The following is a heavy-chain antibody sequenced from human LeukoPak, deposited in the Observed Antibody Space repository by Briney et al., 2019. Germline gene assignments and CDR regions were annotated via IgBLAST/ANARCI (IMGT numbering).Heavy chain of an antibody. CDR1: GVTFSSYG. Sequence: GGSLRLSCAASGVTFSSYGMHWVRQAPGKGLEWVAFIRYDGRDKYYADSVKGRFTISRDNSKNTLYLQMNSLRVEDTAVYYCAKDVFGGDYVGLFDYWGQGTLVTVSS. V-gene: IGHV3-30*02. J-gene: IGHJ4*02. CDR2: IRYDGRDK. CDR3: AKDVFGGDYVGLFDY. D-gene: IGHD4-17*01.